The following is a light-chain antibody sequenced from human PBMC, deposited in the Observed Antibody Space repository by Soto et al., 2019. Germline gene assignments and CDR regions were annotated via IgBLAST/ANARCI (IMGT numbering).Light chain of an antibody. CDR2: HAS. CDR1: QSISNW. J-gene: IGKJ1*01. Sequence: DIRMTQSAATLPVSLGDRVTITWWASQSISNWLAWYQQKPGTAPKVLIYHASNLQSGVPSRFSGSGYGTEFNLTISSLQPDDFATYYCQQYNSYSWTFGQGTKVDIK. CDR3: QQYNSYSWT. V-gene: IGKV1-5*01.